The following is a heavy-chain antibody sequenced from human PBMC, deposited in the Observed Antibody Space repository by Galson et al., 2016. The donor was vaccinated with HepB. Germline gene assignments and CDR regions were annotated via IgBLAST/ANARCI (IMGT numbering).Heavy chain of an antibody. D-gene: IGHD1-26*01. CDR2: IIPIFGSA. J-gene: IGHJ4*02. CDR3: ARDPGESGTYFSHNFDY. Sequence: SVKVSCKASGGTFTTYAISWVRQAPGQGLEWMGGIIPIFGSANYAQKFQGRVKITADKSTRTVYIELNSLRSEDTAVYYCARDPGESGTYFSHNFDYWGQGTLVTVSS. V-gene: IGHV1-69*06. CDR1: GGTFTTYA.